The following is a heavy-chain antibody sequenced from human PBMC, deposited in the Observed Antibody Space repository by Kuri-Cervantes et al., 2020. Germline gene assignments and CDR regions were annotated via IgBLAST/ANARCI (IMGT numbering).Heavy chain of an antibody. J-gene: IGHJ4*02. CDR3: ARRPLYCSSTSCWGGYFDY. Sequence: ASVKVSCKASGYTFTGYYMHWVRQAPGQGLEWMGWINPNSGGTNYAQKFQGRVTMTRDTSISTAYMELSRLRSEDTAVYYCARRPLYCSSTSCWGGYFDYWGQETLVTVSS. D-gene: IGHD2-2*01. CDR1: GYTFTGYY. CDR2: INPNSGGT. V-gene: IGHV1-2*02.